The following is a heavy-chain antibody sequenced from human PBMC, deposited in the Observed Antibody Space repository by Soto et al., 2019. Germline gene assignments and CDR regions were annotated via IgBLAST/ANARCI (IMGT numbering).Heavy chain of an antibody. V-gene: IGHV1-69*06. D-gene: IGHD3-10*01. CDR2: IIPIFGTA. CDR3: ARLPITMVRGVIRYYYGMDV. J-gene: IGHJ6*02. CDR1: GGTFSSYA. Sequence: SVKVSCKASGGTFSSYAISWVRQAPGQGLEWMGGIIPIFGTANYAQKFQGRVTITADKSTNTAYMELSSLRSEDTAVYYCARLPITMVRGVIRYYYGMDVWGQGTTVTVSS.